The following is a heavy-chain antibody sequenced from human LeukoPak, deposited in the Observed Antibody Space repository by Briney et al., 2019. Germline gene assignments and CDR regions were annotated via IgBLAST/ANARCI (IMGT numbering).Heavy chain of an antibody. CDR1: GFTFSGYG. J-gene: IGHJ4*02. V-gene: IGHV3-30*02. CDR2: IRYDGSNK. CDR3: AKSEYYYGSGSSLFDY. D-gene: IGHD3-10*01. Sequence: GGSLRLSCAASGFTFSGYGMHWVRQAPGKGLEWVAFIRYDGSNKYYADSVKGRFTISRDNSKNTLYLQMNSLRAEDTAVYYCAKSEYYYGSGSSLFDYWGQGTLVTVSS.